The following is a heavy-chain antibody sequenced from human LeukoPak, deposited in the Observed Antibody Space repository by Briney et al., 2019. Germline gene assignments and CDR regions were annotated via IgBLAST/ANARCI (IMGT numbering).Heavy chain of an antibody. J-gene: IGHJ4*02. V-gene: IGHV3-7*01. CDR3: ARDLGTGGKGKITIFGVDHRERPSHFFDY. D-gene: IGHD3-3*01. CDR1: GFTFSSYW. CDR2: IKQDGSEK. Sequence: TGGSLRLSCAASGFTFSSYWMSWVRQAPGKGLEWVANIKQDGSEKYYVDSVKGRFTISRDNAKNSLYLQMNSLRAEDTAVYYCARDLGTGGKGKITIFGVDHRERPSHFFDYWGQGTLVTVSS.